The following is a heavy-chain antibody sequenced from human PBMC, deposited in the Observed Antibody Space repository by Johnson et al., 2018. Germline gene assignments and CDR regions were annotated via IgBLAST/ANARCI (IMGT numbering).Heavy chain of an antibody. CDR3: ANLPLWFGELLFYMDV. Sequence: VQLVQSGGGLVQAGGSLRLSCAASRFAFSRYAMSWVRQAPGKGLEWVSTISASGGTFYADSVKGRFTIPRDNYKNTLYRGVNSLRAEDTAVYYCANLPLWFGELLFYMDVWGKGTTVTVSS. CDR2: ISASGGT. V-gene: IGHV3-23*04. J-gene: IGHJ6*03. CDR1: RFAFSRYA. D-gene: IGHD3-10*01.